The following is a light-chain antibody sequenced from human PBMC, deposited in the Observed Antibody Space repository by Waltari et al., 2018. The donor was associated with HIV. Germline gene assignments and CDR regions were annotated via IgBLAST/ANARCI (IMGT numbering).Light chain of an antibody. CDR1: QGIKNY. CDR2: SAS. J-gene: IGKJ5*01. CDR3: QQLDPYPIT. Sequence: DIQLTQSPAFLSASVGARVTITCRASQGIKNYLAWYQQKPGKAPNLLIYSASTLQSGVPSRFSGSGSGTEFTLTISSLQPEDFATYWCQQLDPYPITCGQGTRLEIK. V-gene: IGKV1-9*01.